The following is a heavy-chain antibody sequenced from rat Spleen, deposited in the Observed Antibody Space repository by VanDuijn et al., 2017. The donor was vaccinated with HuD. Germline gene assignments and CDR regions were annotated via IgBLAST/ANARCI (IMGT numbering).Heavy chain of an antibody. CDR2: ISYEGSGT. CDR3: TTVRYFGFDSPFTY. J-gene: IGHJ3*01. V-gene: IGHV5-22*01. D-gene: IGHD1-7*01. Sequence: EVQLMESGGGLVQPGRSMKLSCAALGFTFSNYYMAWVRQAPKKGLEWVASISYEGSGTYYGDSVKGRFTISRDNAESTLYLQMDSLRSEDTATYYCTTVRYFGFDSPFTYWGQGTLVTVSS. CDR1: GFTFSNYY.